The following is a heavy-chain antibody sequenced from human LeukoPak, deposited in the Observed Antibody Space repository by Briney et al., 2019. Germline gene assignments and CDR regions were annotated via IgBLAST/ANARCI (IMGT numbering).Heavy chain of an antibody. Sequence: SETLSLTCTVSGYSINNGYYWGWIRQPPGKGLEWIGSIYHSGNTYYNPSLQSRVTISVDTSKNQFSLKLSPVTAADTAVYYCARFSKTLVGATGGDYWGQGTLVTVSS. CDR2: IYHSGNT. J-gene: IGHJ4*02. CDR3: ARFSKTLVGATGGDY. V-gene: IGHV4-38-2*02. CDR1: GYSINNGYY. D-gene: IGHD1-26*01.